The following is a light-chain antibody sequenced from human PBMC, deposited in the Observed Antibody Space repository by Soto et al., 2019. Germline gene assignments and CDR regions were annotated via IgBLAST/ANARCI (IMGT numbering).Light chain of an antibody. CDR2: GAS. J-gene: IGKJ1*01. Sequence: ETVLTQSPGTLSLSPGERVTLSCRASQSVCNRCLAWYQQKPGQSPKLLIYGASTRPTGIPDRFSGSGSGTDFTLTINRLEPEDFAVYYCQHYGTTPWTFGQGTKVGIK. CDR3: QHYGTTPWT. V-gene: IGKV3-20*01. CDR1: QSVCNRC.